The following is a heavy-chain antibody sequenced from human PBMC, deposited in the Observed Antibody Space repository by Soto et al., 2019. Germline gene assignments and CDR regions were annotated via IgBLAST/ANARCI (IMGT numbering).Heavy chain of an antibody. CDR1: GFTFSSYG. V-gene: IGHV3-30*03. J-gene: IGHJ4*02. Sequence: QVQLVESGGGVVQPGRSLRLSCAASGFTFSSYGMHWVRQAPGKGLEWVAVISYDGSNKYYADSVKGRFTISRDNSKNTLYQQMNSLRDEDTAVYYGALNARDYRDYWGQGTLVTVSS. CDR2: ISYDGSNK. CDR3: ALNARDYRDY.